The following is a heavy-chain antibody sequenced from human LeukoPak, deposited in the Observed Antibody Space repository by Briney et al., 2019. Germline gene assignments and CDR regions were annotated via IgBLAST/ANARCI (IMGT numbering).Heavy chain of an antibody. CDR1: GFTFSSYG. D-gene: IGHD3-3*01. J-gene: IGHJ5*02. V-gene: IGHV3-30*18. CDR3: AKDRTPDFWYSNWFDP. CDR2: ISYDGSNK. Sequence: GGSLRLSCAASGFTFSSYGMHWVRQAPGKGLEWVAVISYDGSNKYYADSVKGRFTISRDNSKNTLYLQMNSLRAEDTAVYYCAKDRTPDFWYSNWFDPWGQGTLVTVSS.